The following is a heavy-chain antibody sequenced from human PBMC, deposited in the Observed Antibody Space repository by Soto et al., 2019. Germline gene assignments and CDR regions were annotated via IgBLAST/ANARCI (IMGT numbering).Heavy chain of an antibody. Sequence: QVQLVASGGGVVQPGRSLRLSCAASGFTFSSYAMHWVHQAPGKGLEWVAVISYDGSNRYYADSVKGRFTIARDNSKNTMYLHTNSLRAEETDVDYCAGGGFDYWGQGTLVIVCS. J-gene: IGHJ4*02. V-gene: IGHV3-30-3*01. D-gene: IGHD3-16*01. CDR2: ISYDGSNR. CDR1: GFTFSSYA. CDR3: AGGGFDY.